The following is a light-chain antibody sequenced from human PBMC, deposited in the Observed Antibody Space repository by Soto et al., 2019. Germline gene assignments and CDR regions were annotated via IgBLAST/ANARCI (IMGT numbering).Light chain of an antibody. CDR1: QSVSSH. CDR2: RTS. Sequence: EIVLTQSPATLSLSPGERATLSCRASQSVSSHLAWYQQKSGQAPRLLIYRTSNRATGIPDRFSGSGSGTDFTLTISRLEPEDFAVYWCQQYDSSPRTFGQGTKVEIK. CDR3: QQYDSSPRT. V-gene: IGKV3-20*01. J-gene: IGKJ1*01.